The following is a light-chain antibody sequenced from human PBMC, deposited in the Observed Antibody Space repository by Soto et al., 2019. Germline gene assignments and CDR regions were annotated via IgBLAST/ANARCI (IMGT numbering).Light chain of an antibody. Sequence: EVVLTQSPGTLSLSPGERVTLSCRASQSVASSYLAWYQQKPGRAPRLLFYSASSRATGIPDRFSGSGSGTDFHLTISRLEPEDFAVYYCHHFGSLPETFGQGTNVE. CDR1: QSVASSY. CDR2: SAS. J-gene: IGKJ1*01. V-gene: IGKV3-20*01. CDR3: HHFGSLPET.